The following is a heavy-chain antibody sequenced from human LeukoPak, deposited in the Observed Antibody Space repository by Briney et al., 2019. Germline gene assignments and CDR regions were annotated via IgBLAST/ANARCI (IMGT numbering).Heavy chain of an antibody. Sequence: PSETLSLTCTVSGGSINSYYWSWIRQPPGKGLEWIGYIYYRGNTNYNPSLNSRVTISLDTSMNQFSLKLISVTAADTAVYYCAREVVLQNHRNGLDFWGQGTLVTVSS. CDR1: GGSINSYY. CDR3: AREVVLQNHRNGLDF. J-gene: IGHJ4*02. V-gene: IGHV4-59*01. D-gene: IGHD2/OR15-2a*01. CDR2: IYYRGNT.